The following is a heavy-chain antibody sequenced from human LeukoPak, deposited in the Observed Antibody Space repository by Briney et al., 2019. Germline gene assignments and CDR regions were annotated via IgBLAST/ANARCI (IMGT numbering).Heavy chain of an antibody. CDR3: AREGGPYRPLDY. Sequence: SGTLSLTCGVSGGSITNTNYWTWVRQPPGKGLEWIGEVDLQGSTNYNPPLMGRVTIAVDTSENHISLQLTSVTAADTAVYYCAREGGPYRPLDYSGQGTLVTVSS. CDR2: VDLQGST. J-gene: IGHJ4*02. CDR1: GGSITNTNY. V-gene: IGHV4-4*02.